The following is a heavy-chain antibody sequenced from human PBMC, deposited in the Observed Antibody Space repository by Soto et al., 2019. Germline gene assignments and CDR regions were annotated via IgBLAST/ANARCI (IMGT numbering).Heavy chain of an antibody. J-gene: IGHJ4*02. Sequence: QVQLQQWGAGLLKPSETLSLTCAVYGGSFGGYYWSWIRQPPGKGLEWIGEINHSGRTNYNPSLKRRVTISVDPSKNHFSLKLSSVTAADTAVYYCARAHYYGSGRASYFDYWGQGTLVTVSS. CDR1: GGSFGGYY. CDR3: ARAHYYGSGRASYFDY. V-gene: IGHV4-34*01. CDR2: INHSGRT. D-gene: IGHD3-10*01.